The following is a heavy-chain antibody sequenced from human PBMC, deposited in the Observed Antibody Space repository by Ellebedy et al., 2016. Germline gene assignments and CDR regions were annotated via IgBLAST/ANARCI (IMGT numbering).Heavy chain of an antibody. CDR2: ISSSGSSI. V-gene: IGHV3-11*01. D-gene: IGHD3-22*01. CDR3: ARERASDSSGYAYFDY. J-gene: IGHJ4*02. Sequence: GGSLRLSCAASGFTFSDYYMSWIRQAPGKGLEWVSYISSSGSSIYYADSVKGRFTISRDNAKNSLYLQMSSLRAEDTAVYYCARERASDSSGYAYFDYWGQGNLVTVSS. CDR1: GFTFSDYY.